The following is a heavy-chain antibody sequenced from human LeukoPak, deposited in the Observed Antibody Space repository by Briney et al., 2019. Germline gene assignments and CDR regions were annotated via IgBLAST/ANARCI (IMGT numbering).Heavy chain of an antibody. CDR2: INPNSGGT. CDR3: ARGYDSSGYYSGY. D-gene: IGHD3-22*01. Sequence: ASVKVSCKASGYTFTGYYMHWVRQAPGQGLEWMGWINPNSGGTNYAQKFQGRVTMTRDTSISTAYMELSRLRSDDTAVYYCARGYDSSGYYSGYWGQGTLSPSPQ. J-gene: IGHJ4*02. V-gene: IGHV1-2*02. CDR1: GYTFTGYY.